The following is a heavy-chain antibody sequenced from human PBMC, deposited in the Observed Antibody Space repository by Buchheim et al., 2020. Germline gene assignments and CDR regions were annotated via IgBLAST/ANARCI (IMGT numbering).Heavy chain of an antibody. CDR1: GFSFSDNY. CDR3: ARLRGIAAVSVRHVKTYSYYMDV. Sequence: QVQLVEYGGGLVKHGGSLRLFCAASGFSFSDNYMSWIRQAPGKGVEWVSYISSSGSTIYYDDSVKGRFTISRDNAKNSMYLQMNSLRAEYTAVYYCARLRGIAAVSVRHVKTYSYYMDVWGKGTT. V-gene: IGHV3-11*04. CDR2: ISSSGSTI. D-gene: IGHD6-13*01. J-gene: IGHJ6*03.